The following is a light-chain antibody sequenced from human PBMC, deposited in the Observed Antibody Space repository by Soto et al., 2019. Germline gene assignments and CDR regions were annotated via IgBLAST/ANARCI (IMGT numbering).Light chain of an antibody. CDR3: PQYDTYSGP. CDR2: DVS. CDR1: QRISGW. Sequence: DIQMTQSPTTLSAALVDRVTITCRASQRISGWVAWYQQKPGRAPKLLIYDVSALPRGVPARFSGSGSGTDFTLTISSLQSDDFAPYYCPQYDTYSGPFAQGTKVDIK. V-gene: IGKV1-5*01. J-gene: IGKJ1*01.